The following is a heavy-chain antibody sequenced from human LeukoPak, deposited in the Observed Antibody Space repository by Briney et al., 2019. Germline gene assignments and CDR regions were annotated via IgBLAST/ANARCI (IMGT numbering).Heavy chain of an antibody. CDR2: IIPIFGTA. V-gene: IGHV1-69*05. CDR1: GGIFSSYA. J-gene: IGHJ4*02. Sequence: SVKVSCKASGGIFSSYAISWVRQAPGQGLEWMGGIIPIFGTANYAQKFQGRVTITTDESTSTAYVELSSLRSEDTAVYYCATSGYCSSTSCSDVDYWGQGTLVTVSS. D-gene: IGHD2-2*01. CDR3: ATSGYCSSTSCSDVDY.